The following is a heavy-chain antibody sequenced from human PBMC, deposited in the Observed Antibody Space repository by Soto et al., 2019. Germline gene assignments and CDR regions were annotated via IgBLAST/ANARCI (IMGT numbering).Heavy chain of an antibody. CDR2: YDPEGAET. J-gene: IGHJ3*02. CDR3: ASYGFDS. V-gene: IGHV1-24*01. CDR1: GYTVNELA. Sequence: QVQLEQSGAQVKKPGASVKVSCKVSGYTVNELAVNWVRQAPGEGLEWMGSYDPEGAETKYAQKFQGRVTMTEDTYAETACMELSSLRTEATGVYYCASYGFDSWGQGTMLTVSS.